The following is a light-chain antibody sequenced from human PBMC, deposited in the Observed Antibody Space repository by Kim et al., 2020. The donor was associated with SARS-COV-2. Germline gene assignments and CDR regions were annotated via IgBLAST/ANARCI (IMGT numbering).Light chain of an antibody. CDR3: SSYAGSNDLV. CDR2: DVS. J-gene: IGLJ2*01. CDR1: SGDVGRYNY. Sequence: GKSVDISCTGTSGDVGRYNYVSWYQHHPGKAPKLIIYDVSKRPTGVPDRFSGAKSGNTASLTVSGLQAEDEADYYCSSYAGSNDLVFGGGTQLTVL. V-gene: IGLV2-8*01.